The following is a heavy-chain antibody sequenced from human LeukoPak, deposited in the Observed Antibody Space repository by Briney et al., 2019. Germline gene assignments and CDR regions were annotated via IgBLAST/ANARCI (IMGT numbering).Heavy chain of an antibody. CDR2: MNPNSGNT. V-gene: IGHV1-8*01. CDR3: WATVTRSAFDI. Sequence: ASVKVSCKASGYTFTSYDINWVRRATGQGVEWMGWMNPNSGNTGYAQKFQGRVTMTRNTSISTAYMELSSLRSEHTAVYYCWATVTRSAFDIWGQGTMVTVSS. D-gene: IGHD4-17*01. J-gene: IGHJ3*02. CDR1: GYTFTSYD.